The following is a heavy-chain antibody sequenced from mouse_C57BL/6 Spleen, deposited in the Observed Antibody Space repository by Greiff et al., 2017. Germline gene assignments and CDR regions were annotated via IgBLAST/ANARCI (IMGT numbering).Heavy chain of an antibody. Sequence: QVQLQQPGAELVKPGASVKLSCKASGYTFTSYWMQWVKQRPGQGLEWIGEIDPSDSYTNYNQKFKGKATLTVDTSSSTASMQLSSLTSEDSAVYYCARGGLLGAMDYWGQGTSVTVSS. D-gene: IGHD2-3*01. CDR3: ARGGLLGAMDY. CDR2: IDPSDSYT. J-gene: IGHJ4*01. CDR1: GYTFTSYW. V-gene: IGHV1-50*01.